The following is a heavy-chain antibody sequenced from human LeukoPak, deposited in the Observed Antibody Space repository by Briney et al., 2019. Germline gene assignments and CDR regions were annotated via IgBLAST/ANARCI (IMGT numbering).Heavy chain of an antibody. Sequence: PSETLSLTCTVSGGSISSGSYYWSWIRQPAGKGLEWIGRIYTSGSTNYNPSLKSRVTISVDTSKNQFSLKLSSVTAADTAVYYCASQATADYYYYMDVWGKGTTVTISS. CDR3: ASQATADYYYYMDV. V-gene: IGHV4-61*02. D-gene: IGHD2-21*02. CDR2: IYTSGST. CDR1: GGSISSGSYY. J-gene: IGHJ6*03.